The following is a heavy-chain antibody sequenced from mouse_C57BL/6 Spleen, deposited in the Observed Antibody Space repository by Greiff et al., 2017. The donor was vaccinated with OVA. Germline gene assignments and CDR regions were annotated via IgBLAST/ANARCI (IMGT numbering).Heavy chain of an antibody. CDR2: IDPSDSET. V-gene: IGHV1-52*01. D-gene: IGHD2-4*01. CDR3: ARKGLDYDGDAMDY. Sequence: QVQLQQPGAELVRPGSSVKLSCKASGYTFTSYWMHWVKQRPIQGLEWIGNIDPSDSETHYNQKFKDKATLTVDKSSSTAYMQLSSLTSEDSAVYYCARKGLDYDGDAMDYWGQGTSVTVSS. J-gene: IGHJ4*01. CDR1: GYTFTSYW.